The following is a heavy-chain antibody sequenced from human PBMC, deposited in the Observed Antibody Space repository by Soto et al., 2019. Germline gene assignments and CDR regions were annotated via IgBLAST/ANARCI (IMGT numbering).Heavy chain of an antibody. V-gene: IGHV3-33*01. Sequence: GGSLRLSCAAAGFKFRDFCIHWVRQGPGSCLELVAIIWRDGSQIYYADSVKGRFTISRDNFENTVSLQMNSLRDDDTALYYCVGDGIGGTSFRGYLDYWGQGTLVTVSS. CDR2: IWRDGSQI. J-gene: IGHJ4*02. D-gene: IGHD3-10*01. CDR3: VGDGIGGTSFRGYLDY. CDR1: GFKFRDFC.